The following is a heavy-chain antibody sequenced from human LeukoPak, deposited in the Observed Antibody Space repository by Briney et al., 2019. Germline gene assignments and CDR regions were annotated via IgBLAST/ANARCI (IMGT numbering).Heavy chain of an antibody. D-gene: IGHD5-18*01. V-gene: IGHV3-7*01. CDR3: ARDLAYSRLDY. CDR2: INPDGNKK. J-gene: IGHJ4*02. CDR1: GFIFSDSW. Sequence: PGGSLRLSCTVSGFIFSDSWMAWIRQAPGKGLEWVASINPDGNKKYSADSVKGRFTISRDNAENSLYLQMNSLRVEDTAFYYCARDLAYSRLDYWGQGMLVTVSS.